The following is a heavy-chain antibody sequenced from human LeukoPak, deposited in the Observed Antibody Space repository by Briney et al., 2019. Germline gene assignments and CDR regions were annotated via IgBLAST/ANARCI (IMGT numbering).Heavy chain of an antibody. D-gene: IGHD1-26*01. CDR1: GGTFSSYA. J-gene: IGHJ6*02. Sequence: SVKVSCKASGGTFSSYAISWVRQAPGQGLEWMGGIIPIFGTANYAQKFQGRVTITADESTSTAYMELSSLRSEDTAVYYCARASFSVGARHLYYYYGMDVWGQGTTATVSS. V-gene: IGHV1-69*13. CDR2: IIPIFGTA. CDR3: ARASFSVGARHLYYYYGMDV.